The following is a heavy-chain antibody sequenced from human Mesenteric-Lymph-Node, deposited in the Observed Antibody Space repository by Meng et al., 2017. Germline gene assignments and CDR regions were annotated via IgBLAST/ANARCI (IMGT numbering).Heavy chain of an antibody. D-gene: IGHD5-12*01. CDR3: ARDVASGYVLDY. Sequence: GGSLRLSCAASGFTFSSYAVHWVRQAPGKGLEWVAVISYDGSNKYYADSVKGRFTISRDNSKNTLYLQMNSLRAEDTAVYYCARDVASGYVLDYWGQGTLVTVSS. CDR1: GFTFSSYA. J-gene: IGHJ4*02. V-gene: IGHV3-30*04. CDR2: ISYDGSNK.